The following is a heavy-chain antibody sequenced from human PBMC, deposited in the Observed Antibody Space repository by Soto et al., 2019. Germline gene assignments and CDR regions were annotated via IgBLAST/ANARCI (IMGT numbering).Heavy chain of an antibody. Sequence: QVQLVESGGGLVKPGGSLRLSCAASGFSFSDSYMSWVRQAPGKGLEWVSYISGTSGYTGYADSVKGRFTISRDNAKNSLYLQMMSLRVEDTAVEYCAGDRGGYGPPDVWGQGTTVTVSS. CDR1: GFSFSDSY. CDR3: AGDRGGYGPPDV. CDR2: ISGTSGYT. J-gene: IGHJ6*02. D-gene: IGHD3-10*01. V-gene: IGHV3-11*06.